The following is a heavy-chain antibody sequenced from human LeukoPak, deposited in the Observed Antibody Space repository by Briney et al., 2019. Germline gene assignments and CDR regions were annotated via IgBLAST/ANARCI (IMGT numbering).Heavy chain of an antibody. Sequence: ASVKVSCKASGYTFTSYDINWVRQATGQRLEWMGWMNPNSGNTGYAQKFQGRVTMTRNTSISTAYMELSSLRSEDTAVYYCARGDEAYCSGGSCYPSYWGQGTLVTVSS. CDR3: ARGDEAYCSGGSCYPSY. J-gene: IGHJ4*02. V-gene: IGHV1-8*01. CDR2: MNPNSGNT. CDR1: GYTFTSYD. D-gene: IGHD2-15*01.